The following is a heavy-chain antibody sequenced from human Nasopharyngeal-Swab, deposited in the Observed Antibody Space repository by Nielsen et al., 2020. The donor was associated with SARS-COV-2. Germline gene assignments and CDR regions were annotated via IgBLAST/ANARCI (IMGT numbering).Heavy chain of an antibody. V-gene: IGHV4-34*01. D-gene: IGHD2-2*01. CDR3: ARGLSGIVPAPILGLGPDYDYDYMDV. CDR2: IFHSGST. J-gene: IGHJ6*03. Sequence: VRQIPGKGPGGVGKIFHSGSTNYNPSLKSRDTLSVETSMNQVSLEVSSVTAADTTVFYCARGLSGIVPAPILGLGPDYDYDYMDVWGKGTTVTVSS.